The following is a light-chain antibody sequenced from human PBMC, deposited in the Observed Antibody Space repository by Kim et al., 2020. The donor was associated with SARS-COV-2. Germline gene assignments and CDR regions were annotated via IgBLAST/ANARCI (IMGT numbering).Light chain of an antibody. Sequence: DIVMTQSPDSLAVSLGERATINCKSSQSVSNKLVWYQQKPGQPPKLLIRWSSDRESGLPDRFSGSGSGTDFTLTISSLQAEDVAVYHCQQYHDLPYTFGQGTKLEIK. V-gene: IGKV4-1*01. CDR2: WSS. CDR1: QSVSNK. CDR3: QQYHDLPYT. J-gene: IGKJ2*01.